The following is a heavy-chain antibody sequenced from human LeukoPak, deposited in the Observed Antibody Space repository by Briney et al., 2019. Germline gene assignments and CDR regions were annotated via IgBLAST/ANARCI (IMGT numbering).Heavy chain of an antibody. V-gene: IGHV1-46*01. D-gene: IGHD6-13*01. J-gene: IGHJ3*02. CDR3: ARDYIAAAGYDAFDI. Sequence: GASVKVSCKASGYTFTSYYMHWVRQAPGQGLEWMGIINPSGGSTSYAQKFQGRVTMTRDTSTSTVYMELSSLRSEDTAVYYCARDYIAAAGYDAFDIWGQGTMVTVSS. CDR1: GYTFTSYY. CDR2: INPSGGST.